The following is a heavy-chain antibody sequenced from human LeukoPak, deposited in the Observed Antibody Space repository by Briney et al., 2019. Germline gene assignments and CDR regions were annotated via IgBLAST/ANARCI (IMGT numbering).Heavy chain of an antibody. D-gene: IGHD3-10*02. V-gene: IGHV4-38-2*02. CDR2: IYHSGST. J-gene: IGHJ4*02. CDR3: AREMLGGNLYYFDY. Sequence: PSETLSLTCTVSGYSINSDYYWGWIRQPPGKGLEWIGSIYHSGSTYYNPSLKSRVTISLDTSKNQFSLNLSSVTAADTAVYYCAREMLGGNLYYFDYWGQGTLVTVSS. CDR1: GYSINSDYY.